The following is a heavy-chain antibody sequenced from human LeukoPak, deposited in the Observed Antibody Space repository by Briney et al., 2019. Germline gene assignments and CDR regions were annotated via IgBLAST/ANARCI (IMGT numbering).Heavy chain of an antibody. D-gene: IGHD1-26*01. CDR3: ARRRDLYSGSYYPFDY. CDR1: GYRFTNYW. Sequence: GESLKISCKGSGYRFTNYWIGWVRQMPGKGLEWRGNIYPGDSETRYSPSFQGQVTISADKSISTAYLQWSSLKASDTAMYYCARRRDLYSGSYYPFDYWGQGTLVTVSS. CDR2: IYPGDSET. J-gene: IGHJ4*02. V-gene: IGHV5-51*01.